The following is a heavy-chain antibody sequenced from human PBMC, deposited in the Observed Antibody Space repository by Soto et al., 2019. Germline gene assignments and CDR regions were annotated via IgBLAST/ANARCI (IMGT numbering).Heavy chain of an antibody. CDR2: INQDGIEK. J-gene: IGHJ4*02. V-gene: IGHV3-7*01. D-gene: IGHD4-17*01. CDR3: SLIPSSYGDYSFDY. CDR1: GFTFSNYW. Sequence: GGSLRLSCAASGFTFSNYWMSWVRQAPGKGLEWVANINQDGIEKYYVDSVKGRFTISRDNAKNSLYLQMNSLRAEDTAVYYCSLIPSSYGDYSFDYRGEGT.